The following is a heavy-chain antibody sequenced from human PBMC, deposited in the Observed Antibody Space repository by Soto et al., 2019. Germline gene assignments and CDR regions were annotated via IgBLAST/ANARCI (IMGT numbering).Heavy chain of an antibody. J-gene: IGHJ6*02. CDR1: GYTFTSYY. CDR3: ARQARYCTNGVCSAYGMDV. CDR2: INPSGGST. D-gene: IGHD2-8*01. Sequence: QVQLVQSGAEVKKPGASVKVSCKASGYTFTSYYMHWVRQAPGQGLEWMGIINPSGGSTSYAQKFQGRVTMTRDTSTSIVYMELSSLRSEDTAVYYCARQARYCTNGVCSAYGMDVWGQGTTVTVSS. V-gene: IGHV1-46*01.